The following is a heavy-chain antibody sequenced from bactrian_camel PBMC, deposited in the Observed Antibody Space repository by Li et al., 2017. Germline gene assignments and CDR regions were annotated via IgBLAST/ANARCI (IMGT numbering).Heavy chain of an antibody. CDR1: GYTYTPYC. J-gene: IGHJ4*01. Sequence: HVQLVESGGGSAQTGGSLKLSCAAHGYTYTPYCMGWYRQGPGKEREVVADIDSNGVTTYADSVKGRFAISKDNTESIVYLQMANLEPDDTAMYYCAIDDFAPCHKGWYRLTGALRGQGTQVTVS. CDR2: IDSNGVT. V-gene: IGHV3S53*01. CDR3: AIDDFAPCHKGWYRLTGAL. D-gene: IGHD7*01.